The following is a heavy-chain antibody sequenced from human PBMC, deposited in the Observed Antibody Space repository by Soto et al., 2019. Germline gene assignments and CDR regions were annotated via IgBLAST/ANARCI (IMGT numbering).Heavy chain of an antibody. CDR1: GFTFSSYG. CDR2: IWYDGSNK. D-gene: IGHD5-18*01. J-gene: IGHJ4*02. Sequence: QVQLVESGGGVVQPGRSLRLSCAASGFTFSSYGMHWVRQAPGKGLEWVAVIWYDGSNKYYADSVKGRFTISRDNSKNTLYLQMNSLRAEDTAVYYCATGGYSYGYPPDYWGQGTLVTVSS. CDR3: ATGGYSYGYPPDY. V-gene: IGHV3-33*01.